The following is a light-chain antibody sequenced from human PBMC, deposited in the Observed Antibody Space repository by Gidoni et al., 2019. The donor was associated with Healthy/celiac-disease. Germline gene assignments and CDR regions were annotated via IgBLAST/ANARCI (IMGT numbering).Light chain of an antibody. CDR1: QTLLHSNGYNY. J-gene: IGKJ3*01. CDR3: MQALQTPLT. Sequence: DIVMTQSSLSLPVTTGEPSSISCRSSQTLLHSNGYNYLDWYLQKPGQSPQLLIYLGSNRASGVPDRFSGSGSGTDFTLKISRVEAEDVGVYYCMQALQTPLTFGPGTKVDIK. V-gene: IGKV2-28*01. CDR2: LGS.